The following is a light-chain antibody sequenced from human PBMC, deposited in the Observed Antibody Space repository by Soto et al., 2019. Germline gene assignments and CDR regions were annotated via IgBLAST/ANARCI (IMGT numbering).Light chain of an antibody. CDR3: QSYDSSLSGSYV. Sequence: QSVLTQPPSVSGAPGQRVTISCTGSSSNIGAGYEVHWYQQLPGTAPKLLIYADNNRPSGVPDRFSGSKSGTSASLAITGLQYEDEADYYCQSYDSSLSGSYVFGTGTKLTVL. CDR1: SSNIGAGYE. CDR2: ADN. V-gene: IGLV1-40*01. J-gene: IGLJ1*01.